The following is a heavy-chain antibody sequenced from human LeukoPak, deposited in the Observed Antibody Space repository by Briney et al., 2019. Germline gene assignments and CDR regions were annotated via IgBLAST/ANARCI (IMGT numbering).Heavy chain of an antibody. V-gene: IGHV3-23*01. CDR1: GFTFSSYA. Sequence: GGSLRLSCAASGFTFSSYAMSWVRQAPGEGLEWVSAINDRGGATYYADSVKGRCTISRDNSKNTLFLQMNSLRAEDTAVYFCAKGSAAGRPYYFDYWGQGTLVTLSS. D-gene: IGHD6-25*01. J-gene: IGHJ4*02. CDR2: INDRGGAT. CDR3: AKGSAAGRPYYFDY.